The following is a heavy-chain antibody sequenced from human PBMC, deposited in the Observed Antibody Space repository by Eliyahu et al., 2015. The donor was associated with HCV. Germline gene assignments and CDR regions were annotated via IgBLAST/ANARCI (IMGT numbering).Heavy chain of an antibody. CDR1: GDSVSSNSAA. J-gene: IGHJ4*02. Sequence: QVQLQQSGPGLVKPSQTLSLTCAISGDSVSSNSAAWNWIRQSPSRGLEWLGRAYYRSKWYNDYAVSVKSRITINPDTSKNQFSLQLNSVTPEDTAVYYCAREQPHTKQLVTLYYFDYWGQGTLVTVSS. CDR3: AREQPHTKQLVTLYYFDY. V-gene: IGHV6-1*01. D-gene: IGHD6-6*01. CDR2: AYYRSKWYN.